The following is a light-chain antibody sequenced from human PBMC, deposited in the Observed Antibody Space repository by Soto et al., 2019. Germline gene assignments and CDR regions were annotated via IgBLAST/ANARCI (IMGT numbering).Light chain of an antibody. J-gene: IGLJ3*02. V-gene: IGLV1-40*01. Sequence: QAVVTQPPSVSGAPGQRVTISCTGSDSNIGAGYDVHWYQQLPGTAPKVLIERDNNRASGVPVRFSGSKSGTSGSLAITGLQAEDEADYYCQSYDASLSGSVFGGGTKLTVL. CDR1: DSNIGAGYD. CDR2: RDN. CDR3: QSYDASLSGSV.